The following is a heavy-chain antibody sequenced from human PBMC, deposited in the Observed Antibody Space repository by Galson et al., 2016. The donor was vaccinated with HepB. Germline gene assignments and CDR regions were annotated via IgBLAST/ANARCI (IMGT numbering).Heavy chain of an antibody. D-gene: IGHD3-3*01. J-gene: IGHJ6*02. CDR3: AKEEVWSGYYFYYGTDV. Sequence: SLRLSCAASGFTFDDHGMHWVRQAPGRGLEWVALVSGDGGNTYYADSVKGRFTISRVNRKNSLYLQMNSLRTEDTALYYCAKEEVWSGYYFYYGTDVWGQGTMVTVSS. V-gene: IGHV3-43*02. CDR2: VSGDGGNT. CDR1: GFTFDDHG.